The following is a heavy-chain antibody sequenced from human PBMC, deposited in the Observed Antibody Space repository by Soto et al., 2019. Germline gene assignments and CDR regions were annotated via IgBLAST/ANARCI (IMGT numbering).Heavy chain of an antibody. D-gene: IGHD1-7*01. CDR1: GGSFSGYY. J-gene: IGHJ4*02. V-gene: IGHV4-34*01. CDR2: INHSGST. CDR3: ASSITGTTSSLGY. Sequence: QVQLQQWGAGLLKPSETLSLTCAVYGGSFSGYYWSWIRQPPGKGLEWIGEINHSGSTNYNPSLKSRVTISVDTSKTQFSLKLSSVTAAGTAVYYCASSITGTTSSLGYWGQGTLVTVSS.